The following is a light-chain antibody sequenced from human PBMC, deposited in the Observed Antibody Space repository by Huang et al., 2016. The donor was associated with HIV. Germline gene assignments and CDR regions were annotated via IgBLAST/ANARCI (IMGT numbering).Light chain of an antibody. CDR3: QQRSSGVT. Sequence: IVLTQSPATLSWYPGEKVTLSCRASQSVGNYIAWYQQHPGQSPKLLIYDTSNRAPGTPVRFSGSGSGTDFTLTIGSLESEDFAVYYCQQRSSGVTFGGGTKVQVK. CDR1: QSVGNY. CDR2: DTS. V-gene: IGKV3-11*01. J-gene: IGKJ4*01.